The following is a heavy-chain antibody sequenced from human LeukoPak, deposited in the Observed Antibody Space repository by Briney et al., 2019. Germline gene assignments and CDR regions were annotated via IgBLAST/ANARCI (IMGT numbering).Heavy chain of an antibody. CDR2: IYRDSDK. Sequence: SGPTLVKPTQTLTLTCTLSGFSLSTSAVGVGWVRQPPGKALEWLALIYRDSDKRYSSSLKSRLTITKDTSKNQVVLTMTYMDPVDTATYYCAHSRIAGGTFDYWGQGTPVTVSS. D-gene: IGHD6-13*01. J-gene: IGHJ4*02. V-gene: IGHV2-5*02. CDR1: GFSLSTSAVG. CDR3: AHSRIAGGTFDY.